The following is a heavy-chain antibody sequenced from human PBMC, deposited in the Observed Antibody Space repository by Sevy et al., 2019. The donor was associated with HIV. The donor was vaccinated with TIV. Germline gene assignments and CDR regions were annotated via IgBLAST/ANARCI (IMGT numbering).Heavy chain of an antibody. J-gene: IGHJ4*02. D-gene: IGHD1-26*01. CDR2: IYYNGNT. CDR1: GGSITSLY. V-gene: IGHV4-59*08. CDR3: AGENAWGRGYS. Sequence: TLSLTCTVSGGSITSLYWGWIRQPPGKGLEWIANIYYNGNTNYNPSLKSRVTISLDTSKNQFSLRLSSVTAADTAIYYRAGENAWGRGYSWGQGTLVTVSS.